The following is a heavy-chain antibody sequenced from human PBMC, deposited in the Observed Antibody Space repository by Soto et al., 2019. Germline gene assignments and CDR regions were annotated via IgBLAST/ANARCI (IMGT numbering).Heavy chain of an antibody. Sequence: SEILSLTCTVSGGSVSSGSYYWSWIRQPPGKGLEWIGYIYYSGSTNYNPSLKSRVTISVDTSKNQFSLKLSSVTAADTAVYYCARVVRDGYNWYYFDYWGQGTPVTVSS. V-gene: IGHV4-61*01. CDR2: IYYSGST. J-gene: IGHJ4*02. CDR3: ARVVRDGYNWYYFDY. D-gene: IGHD5-12*01. CDR1: GGSVSSGSYY.